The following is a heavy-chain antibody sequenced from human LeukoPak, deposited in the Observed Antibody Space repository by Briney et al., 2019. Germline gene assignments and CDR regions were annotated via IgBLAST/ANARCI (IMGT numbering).Heavy chain of an antibody. CDR3: ARTPYNYDSRGIT. CDR2: IYYSGST. Sequence: SETLSLTCTVSGGSISSSSYYWGWIRQPPGKGLEWIGNIYYSGSTYYNPSLKSRVTISVDTSKNQFSLKLSSVTAADTAEYYCARTPYNYDSRGITWGQGTLVTVSS. CDR1: GGSISSSSYY. J-gene: IGHJ5*02. V-gene: IGHV4-39*01. D-gene: IGHD3-22*01.